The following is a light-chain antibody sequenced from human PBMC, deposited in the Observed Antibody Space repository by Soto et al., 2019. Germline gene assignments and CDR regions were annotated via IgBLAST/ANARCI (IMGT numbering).Light chain of an antibody. Sequence: EIVLTQSPATLSLSPGERATLSCRASQNVANYLDWYQQKPGQAPRLLIYGASTRATGIPARFSGSGSGTEFTLTISSLQSEDFAVYYCRQYNNWPQTFGQGTKVDIK. CDR1: QNVANY. V-gene: IGKV3-15*01. CDR2: GAS. J-gene: IGKJ1*01. CDR3: RQYNNWPQT.